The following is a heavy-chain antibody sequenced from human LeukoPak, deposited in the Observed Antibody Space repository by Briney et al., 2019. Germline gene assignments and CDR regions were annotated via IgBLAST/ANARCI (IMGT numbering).Heavy chain of an antibody. Sequence: PSETLSLTCTVSGGSISSYYWSWIRQPPGKGLEWIGYIYYNESTNYNPSLKSRVTISVDVSKNQFSLKLSSVTAADTAVYYCAGDDYDEYFHHWGQGTLVTVSS. J-gene: IGHJ1*01. CDR2: IYYNEST. CDR1: GGSISSYY. D-gene: IGHD4-17*01. V-gene: IGHV4-59*01. CDR3: AGDDYDEYFHH.